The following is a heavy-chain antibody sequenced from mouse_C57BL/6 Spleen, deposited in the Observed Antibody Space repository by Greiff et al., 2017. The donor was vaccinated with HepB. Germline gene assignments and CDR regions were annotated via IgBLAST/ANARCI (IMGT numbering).Heavy chain of an antibody. J-gene: IGHJ2*01. V-gene: IGHV1-39*01. CDR1: GYSFTDYN. Sequence: EVKLMESGPELVKPGASVKISCKASGYSFTDYNMNWVKQSNGQSLEWIGVINPNYGTTSYNQKFKGKATLTVDQSSSTAYMQLNSLTSEDSAVYYCARLGYYYGSSYFDYWGQGTTLTVSS. D-gene: IGHD1-1*01. CDR3: ARLGYYYGSSYFDY. CDR2: INPNYGTT.